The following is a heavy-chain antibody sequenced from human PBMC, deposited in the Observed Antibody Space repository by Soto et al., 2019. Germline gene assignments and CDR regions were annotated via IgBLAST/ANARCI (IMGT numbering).Heavy chain of an antibody. Sequence: SETLSLTCTVSGGSISSSSYYWGWIRQPPGKGLEWIGSIYYSGSTYYNPSLKSRVTISVDTSKNQFSLKLSSVTAADTAVYYCARRADGYSTEYYFDYWGQGTLVTVSS. CDR2: IYYSGST. J-gene: IGHJ4*02. D-gene: IGHD5-18*01. CDR1: GGSISSSSYY. CDR3: ARRADGYSTEYYFDY. V-gene: IGHV4-39*01.